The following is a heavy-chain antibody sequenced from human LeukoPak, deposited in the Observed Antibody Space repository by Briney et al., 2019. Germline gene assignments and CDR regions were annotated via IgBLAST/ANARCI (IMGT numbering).Heavy chain of an antibody. CDR2: INWNGVTT. CDR1: GFTFDVYG. Sequence: PGGSLRLSCAASGFTFDVYGMSWVRQAPGKGLEWVSGINWNGVTTRYADSVKGRFTISRDNAKNSLYLQMNSLRSEDTALYYCARLHNYDFWSALNWGQGALVTVSS. D-gene: IGHD3-3*01. CDR3: ARLHNYDFWSALN. V-gene: IGHV3-20*04. J-gene: IGHJ4*02.